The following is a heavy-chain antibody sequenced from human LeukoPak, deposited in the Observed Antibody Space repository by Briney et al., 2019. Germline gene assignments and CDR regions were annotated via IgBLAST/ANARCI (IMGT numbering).Heavy chain of an antibody. Sequence: PSETLSLTCTVSGGSISSGSYYWGWIRQPPGKGLEWIGYIYYSGSTNYNPSLKSRVTISVDTSKNQFSLKLTSVTAADTAVYYCARLAQAEQWLAPRYYFYYGMDVWGQGTTVTVSS. CDR2: IYYSGST. CDR3: ARLAQAEQWLAPRYYFYYGMDV. D-gene: IGHD6-19*01. J-gene: IGHJ6*02. CDR1: GGSISSGSYY. V-gene: IGHV4-61*05.